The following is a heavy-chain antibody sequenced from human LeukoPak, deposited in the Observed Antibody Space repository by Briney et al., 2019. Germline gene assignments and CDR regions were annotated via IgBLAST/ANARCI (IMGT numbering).Heavy chain of an antibody. CDR3: AKDHYDILTGYYNPLDY. V-gene: IGHV3-23*01. D-gene: IGHD3-9*01. CDR2: ISGSGGST. CDR1: GFTFSSYA. Sequence: PGGSLRLSCAASGFTFSSYAMSWVRQAPGKGLEWVSAISGSGGSTYYADSVKGRFTISRDNSKNALYLQMNSLRAVDTAVYYCAKDHYDILTGYYNPLDYWGQGTLVTVSS. J-gene: IGHJ4*02.